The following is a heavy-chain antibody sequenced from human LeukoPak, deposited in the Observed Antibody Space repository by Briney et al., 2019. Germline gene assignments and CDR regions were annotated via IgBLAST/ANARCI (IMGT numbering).Heavy chain of an antibody. Sequence: GESLKISCKGSGYSFPTYWIGWVRQMPGKGLEWMGIIYPGDSDTRYSPSFQGQVTISADKSINTAYVQWSSLKASDTAMYYCARVWSRLYYYYMDVWGKGTTVTVSS. D-gene: IGHD1-1*01. CDR2: IYPGDSDT. V-gene: IGHV5-51*01. J-gene: IGHJ6*03. CDR1: GYSFPTYW. CDR3: ARVWSRLYYYYMDV.